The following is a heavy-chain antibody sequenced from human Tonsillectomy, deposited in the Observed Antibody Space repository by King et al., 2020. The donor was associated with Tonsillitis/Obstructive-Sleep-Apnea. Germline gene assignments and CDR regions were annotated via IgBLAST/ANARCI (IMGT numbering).Heavy chain of an antibody. Sequence: QVQLVESGGGVVQPGRSLRLSCAASGFTFSSYGMHWVRQAPGKGLEWVAVIWYDGSNKYYADSVKGRFTISRDNSKNTLYLQMNSLRAEDTAVYYCARFVVVTATIDYWGQGTLVTVSS. J-gene: IGHJ4*02. V-gene: IGHV3-33*01. D-gene: IGHD2-21*02. CDR3: ARFVVVTATIDY. CDR1: GFTFSSYG. CDR2: IWYDGSNK.